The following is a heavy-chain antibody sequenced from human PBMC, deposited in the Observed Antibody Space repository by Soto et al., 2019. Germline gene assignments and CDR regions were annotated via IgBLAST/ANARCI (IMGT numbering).Heavy chain of an antibody. Sequence: QVQLVQSGAEEKKPGASVKVSCKASGYTFTSYAMHWVRQAPGQRLEWMGWINAGNGNTKYSQKFQGRVTITRDTSASTAYMELSSLRSGDTAVYYCARDQVFWSGDGFDYWGQGTLVTVSS. J-gene: IGHJ4*02. V-gene: IGHV1-3*05. CDR2: INAGNGNT. CDR3: ARDQVFWSGDGFDY. D-gene: IGHD3-3*01. CDR1: GYTFTSYA.